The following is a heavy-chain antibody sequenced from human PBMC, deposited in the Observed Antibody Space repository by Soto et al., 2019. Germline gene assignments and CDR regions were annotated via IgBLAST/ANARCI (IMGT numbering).Heavy chain of an antibody. Sequence: EVQLVESGGGLVQPGGSLRLSCAASGFTFSSYWMHWVRQAPGKGLEYVSSISSNGGTTYYGNSVKGRFTISRDNSKNTLYLQMGSLRAEDMAVYYCVRRVSGNYDYWGQGTLVTVSS. J-gene: IGHJ4*02. CDR1: GFTFSSYW. CDR2: ISSNGGTT. CDR3: VRRVSGNYDY. D-gene: IGHD1-7*01. V-gene: IGHV3-64*01.